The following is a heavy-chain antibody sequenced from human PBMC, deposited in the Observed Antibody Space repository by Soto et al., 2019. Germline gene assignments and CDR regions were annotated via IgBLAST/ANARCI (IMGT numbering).Heavy chain of an antibody. J-gene: IGHJ4*02. CDR3: AKLSAYSSGYF. Sequence: GGSLRLSCAASGINFKSSVMNWVRQAPGKGLEWVSTISGSGTGTYYAESVKGRFTISRDNSRNTLFLQMNSLRVEDTAIYYCAKLSAYSSGYFWGPGTLVTVSS. CDR2: ISGSGTGT. V-gene: IGHV3-23*01. CDR1: GINFKSSV. D-gene: IGHD5-18*01.